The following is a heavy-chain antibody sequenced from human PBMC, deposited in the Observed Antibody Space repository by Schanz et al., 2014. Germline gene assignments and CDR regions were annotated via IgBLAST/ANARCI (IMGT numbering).Heavy chain of an antibody. CDR2: IIPILDKT. CDR1: GGTFSSST. V-gene: IGHV1-69*08. CDR3: VRDGEAAAGCDY. J-gene: IGHJ4*02. Sequence: QVQLVQSGAEVKKPGSSVKVSCKASGGTFSSSTLTWVRQAPGQGLEWMGRIIPILDKTNYAQKFQGRVTMTADKSTSTVYMEVSGLRSEDTAVYYCVRDGEAAAGCDYWGQGTLVTVSS. D-gene: IGHD6-13*01.